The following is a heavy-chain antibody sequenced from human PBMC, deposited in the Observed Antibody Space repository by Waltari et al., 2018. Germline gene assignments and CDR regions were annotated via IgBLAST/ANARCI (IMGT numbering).Heavy chain of an antibody. CDR3: ARGHYDYVWGSYRYSDY. J-gene: IGHJ4*02. CDR1: GGSFSGYY. Sequence: QVQLQQWGAGLLKPSETLSLTCAVYGGSFSGYYWSWIRQPPGKGLEWIGEINHSGSTNYNPSLKSRVTISVDMSKNQFSLKLSSVTAADTAVYYCARGHYDYVWGSYRYSDYWGQGTLVTVSS. V-gene: IGHV4-34*01. D-gene: IGHD3-16*02. CDR2: INHSGST.